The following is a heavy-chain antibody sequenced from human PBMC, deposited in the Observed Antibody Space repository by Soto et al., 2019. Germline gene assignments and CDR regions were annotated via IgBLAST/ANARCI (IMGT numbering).Heavy chain of an antibody. J-gene: IGHJ6*03. CDR2: INHSGST. V-gene: IGHV4-34*01. Sequence: QVQLQQWGAGLLKPSETLSLTCAVYGGSFSGYYWSWIRQPPGKGLEWIGEINHSGSTNYNPSLQRRVTISVDTAKNQVSLKLSSVTAAETAVYYCARASHKRITICGALCCYYYYRDVWGKGTTVTVSS. D-gene: IGHD3-3*01. CDR3: ARASHKRITICGALCCYYYYRDV. CDR1: GGSFSGYY.